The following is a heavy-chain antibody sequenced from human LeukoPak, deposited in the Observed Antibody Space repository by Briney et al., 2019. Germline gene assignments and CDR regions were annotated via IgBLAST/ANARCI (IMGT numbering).Heavy chain of an antibody. CDR1: GFTFNNYW. J-gene: IGHJ6*02. D-gene: IGHD1-1*01. Sequence: GGSLRLCCAASGFTFNNYWIHWVRQVQGPGLVWVSRINNDGSSASYVDSVKGRFTISRDNAKNTLFLQMNSLRAEDTAVYYCARRGTGHGMDVWGQGTTVIVSS. V-gene: IGHV3-74*01. CDR2: INNDGSSA. CDR3: ARRGTGHGMDV.